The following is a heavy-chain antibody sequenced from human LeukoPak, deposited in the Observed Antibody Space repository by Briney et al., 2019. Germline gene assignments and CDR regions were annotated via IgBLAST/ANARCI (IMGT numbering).Heavy chain of an antibody. CDR3: ARGGGIYYDSRGYFQYFDY. CDR1: GYTFTGYY. CDR2: INPNSGGT. Sequence: GASVKVSCKASGYTFTGYYMHWVRQAPGQGLEWMGWINPNSGGTNYAQKFQGRVTMTRDTSISTAYMELSRLRSDDTAVYYCARGGGIYYDSRGYFQYFDYWGQGTLVTVSS. J-gene: IGHJ4*02. V-gene: IGHV1-2*02. D-gene: IGHD3-22*01.